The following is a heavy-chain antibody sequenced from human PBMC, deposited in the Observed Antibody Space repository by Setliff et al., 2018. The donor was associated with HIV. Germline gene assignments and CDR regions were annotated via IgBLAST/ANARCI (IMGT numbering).Heavy chain of an antibody. CDR3: VRHNDRWGSIDY. Sequence: PGGSLRLSCTASGFTFGDYAMGWVRQAPGEGLGWVSSLSGSGGSTYYADAVKGRFTISRDNAKNSLYLQMNSLRAEDTAVYYCVRHNDRWGSIDYWGRGTLVTVSS. V-gene: IGHV3-20*04. CDR2: LSGSGGST. CDR1: GFTFGDYA. D-gene: IGHD7-27*01. J-gene: IGHJ4*02.